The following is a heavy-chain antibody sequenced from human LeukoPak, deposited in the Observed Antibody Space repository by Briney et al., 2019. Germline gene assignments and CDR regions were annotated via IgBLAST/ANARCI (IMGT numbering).Heavy chain of an antibody. CDR1: GYTFTGYY. CDR2: INPNSGGT. J-gene: IGHJ6*02. V-gene: IGHV1-2*02. CDR3: ARDYSSSWYGTDYYYYGMDV. D-gene: IGHD6-13*01. Sequence: ASVKVSCKASGYTFTGYYMHWVRQAPGQGLEWMGWINPNSGGTNYAQKFQGRVTMTTDTSTSTAYMELRSLRSDDTAVYYCARDYSSSWYGTDYYYYGMDVWGQGTTVTVSS.